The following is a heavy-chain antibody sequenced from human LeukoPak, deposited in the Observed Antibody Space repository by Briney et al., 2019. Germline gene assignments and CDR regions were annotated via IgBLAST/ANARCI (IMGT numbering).Heavy chain of an antibody. V-gene: IGHV3-7*01. Sequence: GGSLRLSCAASGFTFSSYWTSWVRQAPGKGLEWVANIKQDGSEKYYVDSVKGRFTISRDNAKNSLYLQMNSLRAEDTAVYYCARSCSSTSCYQRGMDVWGQGTTVTVSS. CDR2: IKQDGSEK. D-gene: IGHD2-2*01. CDR1: GFTFSSYW. J-gene: IGHJ6*02. CDR3: ARSCSSTSCYQRGMDV.